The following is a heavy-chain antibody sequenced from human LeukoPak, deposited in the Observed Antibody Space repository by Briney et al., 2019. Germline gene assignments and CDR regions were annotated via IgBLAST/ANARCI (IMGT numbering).Heavy chain of an antibody. V-gene: IGHV3-66*01. CDR2: IHYSGGST. J-gene: IGHJ4*02. CDR1: GFTFSSNW. D-gene: IGHD6-19*01. Sequence: GGSLRLSCAASGFTFSSNWMHWVRQAPGKGLEWVSAIHYSGGSTYYADSVKGRFTISRDNSKNTLYLQMNSLRDEDTAVYYCARVGSSGDFDYWGQGTLVTVSS. CDR3: ARVGSSGDFDY.